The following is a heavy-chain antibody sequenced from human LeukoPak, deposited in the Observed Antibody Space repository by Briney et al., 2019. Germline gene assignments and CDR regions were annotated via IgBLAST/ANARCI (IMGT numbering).Heavy chain of an antibody. CDR2: IKPNSGGT. J-gene: IGHJ5*02. V-gene: IGHV1-2*02. D-gene: IGHD2-2*01. CDR3: ARSLRHCTSTSCPARWLDP. Sequence: ASVDVSCKASEYTFTGYYMHWVRQAPGQGLEWMGWIKPNSGGTNYAQKFQGRVTMTRDTSISTAYMELSSLRSEDTAVYYCARSLRHCTSTSCPARWLDPWGQGTLVTVSS. CDR1: EYTFTGYY.